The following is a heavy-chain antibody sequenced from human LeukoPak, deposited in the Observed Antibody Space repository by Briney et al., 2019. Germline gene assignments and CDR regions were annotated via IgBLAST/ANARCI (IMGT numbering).Heavy chain of an antibody. V-gene: IGHV3-53*01. D-gene: IGHD3-10*01. CDR2: IYSGGST. CDR1: GFTVSSNY. J-gene: IGHJ4*02. CDR3: ARDGPYGSGGYGVDY. Sequence: GGSLRLSCAASGFTVSSNYMSWVRQAPGKGLEWVSVIYSGGSTYYADSVKGRFTISRDNSKNTLYLQMNSLRAEDTAVYYCARDGPYGSGGYGVDYWGQGTLVTVSS.